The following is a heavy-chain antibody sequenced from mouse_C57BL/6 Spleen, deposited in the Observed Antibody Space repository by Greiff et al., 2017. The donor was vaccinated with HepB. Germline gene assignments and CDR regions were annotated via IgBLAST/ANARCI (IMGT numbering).Heavy chain of an antibody. J-gene: IGHJ2*01. CDR2: INPYNGGT. Sequence: EVQLQQSGPVLVKPGASVKMSCKASGYTFTDYYMNWVKQSHGKSLEWIGVINPYNGGTSYNQKFKGKATLTVDKSSSTAYMELNSLTSEDSAVYYCARYGDYDGYYFDYWGQGTTLTVSS. CDR3: ARYGDYDGYYFDY. CDR1: GYTFTDYY. V-gene: IGHV1-19*01. D-gene: IGHD2-4*01.